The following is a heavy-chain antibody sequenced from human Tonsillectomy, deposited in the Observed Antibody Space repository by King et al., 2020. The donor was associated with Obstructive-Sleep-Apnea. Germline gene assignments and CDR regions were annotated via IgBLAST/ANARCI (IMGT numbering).Heavy chain of an antibody. Sequence: RLQLQESGPGLVKPSEALSLTCNVSGGSISSNDYCWCWIRQPPGKGREWIGNIYYSGRTLISPSLKSRVTMSADTSKNHFSLKLSSVTAADTAVYYCARFDATGILGVDSWGQGTLVTVSS. J-gene: IGHJ4*02. D-gene: IGHD3-10*01. V-gene: IGHV4-39*06. CDR2: IYYSGRT. CDR1: GGSISSNDYC. CDR3: ARFDATGILGVDS.